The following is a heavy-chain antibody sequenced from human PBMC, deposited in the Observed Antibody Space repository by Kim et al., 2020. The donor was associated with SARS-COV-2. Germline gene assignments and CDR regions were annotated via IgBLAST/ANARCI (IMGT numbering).Heavy chain of an antibody. D-gene: IGHD3-22*01. V-gene: IGHV3-30*02. J-gene: IGHJ4*02. Sequence: DSVKGRFTISSDNSKSTLYLQMNSLRAEDTAVYYCAKDISSYYYDSSGFDYWGQGTLVTVSS. CDR3: AKDISSYYYDSSGFDY.